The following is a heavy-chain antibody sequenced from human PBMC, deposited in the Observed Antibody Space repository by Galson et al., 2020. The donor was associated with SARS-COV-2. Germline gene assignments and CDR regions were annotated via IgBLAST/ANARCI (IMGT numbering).Heavy chain of an antibody. CDR3: TTGSSWDY. J-gene: IGHJ4*02. CDR1: GFTFSNAW. V-gene: IGHV3-15*01. CDR2: IKSKTDGGTT. Sequence: GGSLRLSCAASGFTFSNAWMTWVRQAPGKGLEWVGLIKSKTDGGTTDYAAPVKGRFAISRDDSKDTLFLQMNSLKTEDTAVYYCTTGSSWDYWGQGTLVTVSS.